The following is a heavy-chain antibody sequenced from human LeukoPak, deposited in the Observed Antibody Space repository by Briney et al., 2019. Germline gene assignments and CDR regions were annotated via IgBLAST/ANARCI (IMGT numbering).Heavy chain of an antibody. V-gene: IGHV1-46*01. CDR2: INPSGGGT. D-gene: IGHD6-6*01. J-gene: IGHJ4*02. CDR3: ARFDSSSAYYFDY. CDR1: GYTFTSYF. Sequence: ASVKVSCKASGYTFTSYFIHWVRQAPGQGLEWMGIINPSGGGTSYAQNFQGRVTMTRDMSTTTVYMELSSLRSEDTAVYYCARFDSSSAYYFDYWGQGTLVTVSS.